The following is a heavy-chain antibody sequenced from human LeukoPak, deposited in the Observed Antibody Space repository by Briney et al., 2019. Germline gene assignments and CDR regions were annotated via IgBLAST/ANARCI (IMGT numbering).Heavy chain of an antibody. J-gene: IGHJ4*02. D-gene: IGHD6-13*01. V-gene: IGHV1-69*05. CDR3: ASSAGGPGIAAAGFDY. CDR2: IIPIFGTA. CDR1: GGTFSSYA. Sequence: SVKVSCKASGGTFSSYAISWVRQAPGQGLEWMGGIIPIFGTANYAQKFQGRVTITTDESTSTAYMELSSLRSEDPAVYYCASSAGGPGIAAAGFDYWGQGTLVTVSS.